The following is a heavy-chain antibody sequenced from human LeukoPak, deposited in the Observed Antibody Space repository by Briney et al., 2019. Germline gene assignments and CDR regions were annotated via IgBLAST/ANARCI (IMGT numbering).Heavy chain of an antibody. Sequence: GASVKVSCKASGYTFTSYGISWVRQAPGQGLECMGWISAYNGNTNYAQKLQGRVTMTTDTSTSTAYMELRSLRSDDTAVHYCASSGAHTYYYDSSGYYFSWGQGTLVTVSS. CDR2: ISAYNGNT. CDR1: GYTFTSYG. V-gene: IGHV1-18*01. J-gene: IGHJ4*02. D-gene: IGHD3-22*01. CDR3: ASSGAHTYYYDSSGYYFS.